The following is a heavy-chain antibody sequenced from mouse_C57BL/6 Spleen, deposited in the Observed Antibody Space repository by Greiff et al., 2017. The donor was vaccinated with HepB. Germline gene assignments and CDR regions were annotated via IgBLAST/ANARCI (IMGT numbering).Heavy chain of an antibody. J-gene: IGHJ1*03. CDR1: GFTFSSYA. D-gene: IGHD4-1*01. CDR2: ISSGGDYI. CDR3: TSDNPPLTGTKYFDV. V-gene: IGHV5-9-1*02. Sequence: EVKLMESGEGLVKPGGSLKLSCAASGFTFSSYAMSWVRQTPEKRLEWVAYISSGGDYIYYADTVKGRFTISRDNARNTLYLQMSSLKSEDTAMYYCTSDNPPLTGTKYFDVWGTGTTVTVSS.